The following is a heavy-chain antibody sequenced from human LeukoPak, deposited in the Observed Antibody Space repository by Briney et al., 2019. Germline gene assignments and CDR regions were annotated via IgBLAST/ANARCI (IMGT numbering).Heavy chain of an antibody. Sequence: GESLKISCKGSGYSFTTYWIGWVRQMPGKGLEWMGIIYPGDSNTRYSPSFQGQVTISVDKSINTAYLQWSSLKASDTAMYYCARAYYTGNTYYYYMDVWGRGTTVTISS. D-gene: IGHD4-23*01. CDR1: GYSFTTYW. CDR3: ARAYYTGNTYYYYMDV. V-gene: IGHV5-51*01. J-gene: IGHJ6*03. CDR2: IYPGDSNT.